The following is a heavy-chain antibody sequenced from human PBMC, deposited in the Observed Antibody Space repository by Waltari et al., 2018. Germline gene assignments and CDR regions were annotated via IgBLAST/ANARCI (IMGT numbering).Heavy chain of an antibody. CDR2: IYYSGRT. J-gene: IGHJ5*02. CDR3: ARGNGYSSSWHQRNWFDP. Sequence: QLQLQESGPGLVKPSETLSLTCTVSGGSVSSTTYYWGWIRQPPGRGLAWIGSIYYSGRTVYNPSLKSRVTISVDTSKNQFSLKLTSVFAADTALYYCARGNGYSSSWHQRNWFDPWGQGTLVTVSS. V-gene: IGHV4-39*01. D-gene: IGHD6-13*01. CDR1: GGSVSSTTYY.